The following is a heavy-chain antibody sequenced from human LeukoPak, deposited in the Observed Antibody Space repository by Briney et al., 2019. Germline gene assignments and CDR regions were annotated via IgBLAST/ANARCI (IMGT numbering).Heavy chain of an antibody. D-gene: IGHD3-9*01. V-gene: IGHV3-66*01. CDR1: GFTVSSNY. Sequence: GGSLRLSCAASGFTVSSNYMSWVRQAPGKGLEWVSAIYSGGSTYYADSVKGRFTISRDNSKNTLYLQMNSLRAEDTAVYYCARDSGEDILTGYSYYGMDVWGQGTTVTVSS. J-gene: IGHJ6*02. CDR3: ARDSGEDILTGYSYYGMDV. CDR2: IYSGGST.